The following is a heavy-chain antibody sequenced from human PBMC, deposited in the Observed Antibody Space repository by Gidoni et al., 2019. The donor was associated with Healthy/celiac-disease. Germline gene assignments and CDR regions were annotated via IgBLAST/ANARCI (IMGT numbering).Heavy chain of an antibody. CDR1: GGSFSGYY. CDR3: ARGKTYSSIDY. Sequence: QVQLQQWGAGLLKPSETLSLTCAVYGGSFSGYYWSWIRQPPGKGLEWIGEINHSGSTNYNPSLKSRVTISVDTSKNQFSLKLSSVTAADTAVYYCARGKTYSSIDYWGQGTLVTVSS. CDR2: INHSGST. J-gene: IGHJ4*02. D-gene: IGHD6-13*01. V-gene: IGHV4-34*01.